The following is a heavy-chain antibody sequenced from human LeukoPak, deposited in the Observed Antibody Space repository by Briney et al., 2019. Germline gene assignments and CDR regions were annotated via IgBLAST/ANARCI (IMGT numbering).Heavy chain of an antibody. CDR1: GFAVSSNF. CDR3: ARGRDYGGFDY. V-gene: IGHV3-53*01. J-gene: IGHJ4*02. CDR2: IYSIGTT. D-gene: IGHD4/OR15-4a*01. Sequence: PGGSLRLSCAASGFAVSSNFMSWVRQAPGKGLEWVSVIYSIGTTYYADSVKGRFTISRDNTRNTLYLQMNSLRAEDTAVYYCARGRDYGGFDYWGQGTLVTVSS.